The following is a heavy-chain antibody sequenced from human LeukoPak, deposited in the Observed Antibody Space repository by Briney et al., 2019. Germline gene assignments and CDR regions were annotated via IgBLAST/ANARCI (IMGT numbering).Heavy chain of an antibody. J-gene: IGHJ5*02. V-gene: IGHV4-59*08. CDR1: GGSISSYY. CDR3: ARWQLEMATLGWFDP. D-gene: IGHD5-24*01. Sequence: PSETLSLTCTVSGGSISSYYWSWIRQPPGKGLEWIGYIYYSGSTNYNPSLKSRVTISVDTSKNQFSLKLSSVTAADTAVYYCARWQLEMATLGWFDPWGQGTLVTVSS. CDR2: IYYSGST.